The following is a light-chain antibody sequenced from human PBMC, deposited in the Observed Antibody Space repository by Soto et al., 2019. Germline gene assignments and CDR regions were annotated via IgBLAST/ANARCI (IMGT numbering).Light chain of an antibody. CDR2: DAS. CDR3: QQRSNWPIT. Sequence: EIVLTQSPATLSLSPGESATLSCGSTRSVSSYLAWYQQKPGQAPRLLIYDASSRPTDIPARFSGSGSGTDFTLTISSLEPEDFALYYRQQRSNWPITFGQGTRLEIK. CDR1: RSVSSY. V-gene: IGKV3-11*01. J-gene: IGKJ5*01.